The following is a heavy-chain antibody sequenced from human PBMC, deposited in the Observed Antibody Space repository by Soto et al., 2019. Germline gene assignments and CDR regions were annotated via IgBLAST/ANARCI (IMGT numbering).Heavy chain of an antibody. CDR2: IYYSGST. V-gene: IGHV4-59*01. Sequence: SETLSLTCTVSGGSISSYYWSWIRQPPGKGLEWIGYIYYSGSTNYNPSLKSRVTISVDTSKNQFSLKLSSVTAADTAVYYCARAGYCISTSCSDFSYYYYGMDVWGQGTTVTSP. CDR3: ARAGYCISTSCSDFSYYYYGMDV. CDR1: GGSISSYY. J-gene: IGHJ6*02. D-gene: IGHD2-2*01.